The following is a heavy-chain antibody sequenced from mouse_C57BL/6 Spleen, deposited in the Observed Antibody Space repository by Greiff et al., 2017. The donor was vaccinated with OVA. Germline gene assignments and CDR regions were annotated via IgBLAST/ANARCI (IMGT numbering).Heavy chain of an antibody. Sequence: VQLVESGPELVKPGASVKISCKASGYAFSSSWMNWVKQRPGKGLEWIGRIYPGDGDTNYNGKFKGKATLTADKSSSTAYMQLSSLTSEDSAVYFCARRTTVDYFDYWGQGTTLTVSS. CDR2: IYPGDGDT. V-gene: IGHV1-82*01. CDR1: GYAFSSSW. D-gene: IGHD1-1*01. J-gene: IGHJ2*01. CDR3: ARRTTVDYFDY.